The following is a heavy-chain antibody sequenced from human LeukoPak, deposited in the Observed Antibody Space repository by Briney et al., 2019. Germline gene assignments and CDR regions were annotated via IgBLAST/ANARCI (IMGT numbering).Heavy chain of an antibody. Sequence: GASVKVSCKASGYTFTSYDINWVRQATGQGLEWMGWMNPNSGNTGYAQKFQGRVTMTRNTSISTAYMELSSLRSEDTAVYYCASTMAARRRGSYYMDVWGKGTTVTVSS. CDR3: ASTMAARRRGSYYMDV. CDR2: MNPNSGNT. J-gene: IGHJ6*03. D-gene: IGHD6-6*01. V-gene: IGHV1-8*01. CDR1: GYTFTSYD.